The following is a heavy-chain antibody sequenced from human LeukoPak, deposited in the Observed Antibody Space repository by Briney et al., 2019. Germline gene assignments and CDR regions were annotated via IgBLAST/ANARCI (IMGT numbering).Heavy chain of an antibody. D-gene: IGHD3-10*01. V-gene: IGHV3-48*04. Sequence: GGSLRLSCAASGFTFSSYSMNWVRQAPGKGLEWVSSISSSGSTIYYADSVKGRFTISRDNAKNSLYLQMNSLRAEDTAVYYCARGEYGSGSYHIDYWGQGTLVTVSS. CDR3: ARGEYGSGSYHIDY. J-gene: IGHJ4*02. CDR2: ISSSGSTI. CDR1: GFTFSSYS.